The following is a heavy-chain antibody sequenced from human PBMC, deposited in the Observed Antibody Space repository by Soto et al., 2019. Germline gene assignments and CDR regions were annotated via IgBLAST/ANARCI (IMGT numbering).Heavy chain of an antibody. CDR1: GYTFTSYG. J-gene: IGHJ1*01. CDR2: ISAYNGNT. CDR3: ARGAFDVGSSSDYSTHFDD. D-gene: IGHD3-10*01. V-gene: IGHV1-18*04. Sequence: ASVKVSCTASGYTFTSYGISWVRQAPGQGLEWMGWISAYNGNTNYAQKFQGRVTISTDTSTSTVYMELRSLTSDDTAVYYCARGAFDVGSSSDYSTHFDDWGQDSLV.